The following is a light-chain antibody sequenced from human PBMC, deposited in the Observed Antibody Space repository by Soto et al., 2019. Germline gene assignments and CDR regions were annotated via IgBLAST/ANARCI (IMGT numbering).Light chain of an antibody. CDR2: EVS. J-gene: IGLJ2*01. Sequence: QPVLTQPASVSGSPGQSITISCSGTSNDIGNYDRVSWYQQHPGKVPKLMIYEVSKRPSGVSSRFTGSKSGNTASLTISGLQADDEADYYCCSYVGSRFVVFGGGTKLTVL. CDR1: SNDIGNYDR. CDR3: CSYVGSRFVV. V-gene: IGLV2-23*02.